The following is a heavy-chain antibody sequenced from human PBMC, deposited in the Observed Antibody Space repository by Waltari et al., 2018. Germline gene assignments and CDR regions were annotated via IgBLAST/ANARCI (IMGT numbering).Heavy chain of an antibody. J-gene: IGHJ3*02. CDR1: GGTFSSYA. V-gene: IGHV1-69*13. D-gene: IGHD3-22*01. CDR3: ARSNIYYDSSGDAFDI. CDR2: IIPIFGTA. Sequence: QVQLVQSGAEVKKPGSSVKVSCKASGGTFSSYAISWVRQAPGQGLEWMGGIIPIFGTANYAQKVQGRVTITADESTSTAYMELSSLRSEDTAVYYCARSNIYYDSSGDAFDIWGQGTMVTVSS.